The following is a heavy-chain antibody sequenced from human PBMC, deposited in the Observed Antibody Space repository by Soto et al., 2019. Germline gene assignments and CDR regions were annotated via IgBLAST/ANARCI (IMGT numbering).Heavy chain of an antibody. D-gene: IGHD3-9*01. CDR1: GFTFSSYG. V-gene: IGHV3-33*08. J-gene: IGHJ4*02. CDR3: ARGANILTASLFAY. CDR2: IWYDGSNK. Sequence: PGGSLRLSCAASGFTFSSYGMHWVRQAPGKGLEWVAVIWYDGSNKYYSDSVKGRFTISRDNSKNTMYLQMNSLRAEDTAVYYCARGANILTASLFAYWGQGTLVTVSS.